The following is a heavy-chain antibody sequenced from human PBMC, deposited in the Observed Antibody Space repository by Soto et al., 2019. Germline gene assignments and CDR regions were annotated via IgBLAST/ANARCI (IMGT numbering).Heavy chain of an antibody. CDR2: IKSKTDGGTT. J-gene: IGHJ4*02. Sequence: GGSLRLSCAASGFTFSNAWMNWVRQAPGKGLEWVGRIKSKTDGGTTDYAAPVKGRFTISRDDSKNTLYLQMNSLKTEDTAVYYCTTEAEGIGKPEYFDGRDIVVVPAAILFFGFDYWGQGTLVTVSS. CDR1: GFTFSNAW. CDR3: TTEAEGIGKPEYFDGRDIVVVPAAILFFGFDY. D-gene: IGHD2-2*01. V-gene: IGHV3-15*07.